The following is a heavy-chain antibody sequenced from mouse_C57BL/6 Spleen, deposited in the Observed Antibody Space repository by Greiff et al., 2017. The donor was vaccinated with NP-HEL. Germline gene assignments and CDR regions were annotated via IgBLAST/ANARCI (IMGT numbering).Heavy chain of an antibody. V-gene: IGHV6-3*01. CDR3: TDIYYYGSGFAY. D-gene: IGHD1-1*01. CDR2: IRLKSDNYAT. Sequence: EVKLEESGGGLVQPGGSMKLSCVASGFTFSNYWMNWVRQSPEKGLEWVAQIRLKSDNYATHYAESVKGRFTISRDDSKSSVYLQMNNLRAEDTGIYYCTDIYYYGSGFAYWGQGTLVTVSA. J-gene: IGHJ3*01. CDR1: GFTFSNYW.